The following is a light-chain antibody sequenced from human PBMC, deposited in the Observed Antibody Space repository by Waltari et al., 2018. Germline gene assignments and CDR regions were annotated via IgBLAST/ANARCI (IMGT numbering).Light chain of an antibody. CDR1: SSFIGSST. CDR2: AND. V-gene: IGLV1-44*01. CDR3: AAWDDSLNGRV. Sequence: QSVLIQPPSASGTPGQRVTISCSGSSSFIGSSTVSCYQQLPGAAPKLLIYANDQRPSGVPDRFSGSNSGTSASLAISGLQSEDEADYYCAAWDDSLNGRVFGGGTKLTVL. J-gene: IGLJ2*01.